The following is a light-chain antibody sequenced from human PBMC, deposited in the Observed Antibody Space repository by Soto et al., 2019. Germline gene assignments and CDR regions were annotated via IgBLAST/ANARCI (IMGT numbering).Light chain of an antibody. CDR3: VAGDDSLNVYVV. J-gene: IGLJ2*01. CDR1: SSNIGSNT. CDR2: SNN. Sequence: QSVLTQPPSASGTPGQRVTISCSGSSSNIGSNTVNWYQQLPGTAPKLVIYSNNQRPSGVPDRFSGSKSGTSASLAISGRQSEDEANYYRVAGDDSLNVYVVLGGGTRVTVL. V-gene: IGLV1-44*01.